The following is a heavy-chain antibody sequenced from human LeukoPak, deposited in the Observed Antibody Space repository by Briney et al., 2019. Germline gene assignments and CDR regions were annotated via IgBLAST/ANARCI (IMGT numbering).Heavy chain of an antibody. CDR2: IYTSGST. CDR3: ATYNRDVWGRLDH. D-gene: IGHD3-16*01. J-gene: IGHJ4*02. V-gene: IGHV4-61*02. Sequence: SETLSLTCTVSGGSISSGSYYWSWIRQPAGKGLEWIGRIYTSGSTNYNPSLKSRVTISVDTSKNQFSLKLSSVTAADTAVYYCATYNRDVWGRLDHWGQGTLVTVSS. CDR1: GGSISSGSYY.